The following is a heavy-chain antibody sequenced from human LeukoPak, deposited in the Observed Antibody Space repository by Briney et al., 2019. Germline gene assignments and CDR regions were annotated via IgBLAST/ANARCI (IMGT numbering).Heavy chain of an antibody. V-gene: IGHV3-48*01. CDR1: GFTFSSYS. J-gene: IGHJ4*02. D-gene: IGHD3-10*01. CDR2: ISSSSSTI. CDR3: ARDFRAMVRGVIPFDY. Sequence: PGGSLRLSCAASGFTFSSYSMNWVRQAPGKGLEWVSYISSSSSTIYYADSVKGRFTISRDNAKNSLYLQMNSLRAEDTAVYYCARDFRAMVRGVIPFDYWGQGTLVTVSS.